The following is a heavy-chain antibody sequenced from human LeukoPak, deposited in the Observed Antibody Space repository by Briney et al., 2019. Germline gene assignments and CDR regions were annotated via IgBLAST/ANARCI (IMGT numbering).Heavy chain of an antibody. Sequence: GGSLRLSCAASTVTSRNSWMHWVRQAPGKGLVWVSRITIDGSSTTYADSVKGRFTISRDSAKNTLYLQMNSLRAEDTAVYYCTRDRFYAMDAWGQGTTVTVSS. V-gene: IGHV3-74*03. CDR2: ITIDGSST. CDR1: TVTSRNSW. J-gene: IGHJ6*02. CDR3: TRDRFYAMDA.